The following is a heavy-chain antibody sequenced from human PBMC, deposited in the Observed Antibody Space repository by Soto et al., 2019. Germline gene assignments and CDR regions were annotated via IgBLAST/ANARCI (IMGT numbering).Heavy chain of an antibody. J-gene: IGHJ5*02. CDR3: ARVRAGGVGWFDP. CDR1: GFTFSDHY. CDR2: TRNKLNSYTT. V-gene: IGHV3-72*01. Sequence: EVQLVESGGGLVQPGGSLRLSCVASGFTFSDHYMDWVRQAPGKGLEWVGRTRNKLNSYTTEYAASVKGRFISSRDDSKNSLYLQMTSLKTEDTAVYYGARVRAGGVGWFDPWGQGTLVTVSS. D-gene: IGHD3-16*01.